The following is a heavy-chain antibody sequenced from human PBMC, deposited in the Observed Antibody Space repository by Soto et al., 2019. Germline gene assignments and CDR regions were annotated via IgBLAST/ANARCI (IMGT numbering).Heavy chain of an antibody. Sequence: SETLSLTCTVSGGSISSSGYYWGWIRQPPGKGLEWIGSMYYSGSTYYNPSLKSRLTISEDRSKNQLSLKLNSVTAADTAVYYCARHYSGYDLGGYWGQGTLVTVSS. V-gene: IGHV4-39*01. D-gene: IGHD5-12*01. J-gene: IGHJ4*02. CDR2: MYYSGST. CDR3: ARHYSGYDLGGY. CDR1: GGSISSSGYY.